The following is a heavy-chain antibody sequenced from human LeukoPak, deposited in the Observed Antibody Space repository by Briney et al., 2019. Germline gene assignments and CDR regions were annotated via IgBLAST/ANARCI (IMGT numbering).Heavy chain of an antibody. CDR1: GFTFSSYA. J-gene: IGHJ6*03. D-gene: IGHD6-6*01. Sequence: GGSLRLSCAASGFTFSSYAMHWVRQAPGEGLEYVSAISSNGGSTYYANSVKGRFTISRDNSKNTLYLQMGSLRAEDMAVYYCARETTARRGLYYYYYMDVWGKGTTVTVSS. CDR2: ISSNGGST. V-gene: IGHV3-64*01. CDR3: ARETTARRGLYYYYYMDV.